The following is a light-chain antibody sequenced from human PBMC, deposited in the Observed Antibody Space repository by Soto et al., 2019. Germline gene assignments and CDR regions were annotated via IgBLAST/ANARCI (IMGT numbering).Light chain of an antibody. CDR1: QSISSW. CDR2: KAS. J-gene: IGKJ1*01. V-gene: IGKV1-5*03. CDR3: QKYNTYST. Sequence: DIQMTQSPSTLSASVGDRVTITCRASQSISSWLAWYQQKPGKAPKILIYKASSLESGVPSRFSGSGSGTEFTLTISSLQPVDFATYYCQKYNTYSTFGQGTKVEIK.